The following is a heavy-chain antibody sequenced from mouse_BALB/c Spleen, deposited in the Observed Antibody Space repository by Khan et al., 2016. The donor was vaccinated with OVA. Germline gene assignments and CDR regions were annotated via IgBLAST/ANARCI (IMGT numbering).Heavy chain of an antibody. J-gene: IGHJ4*01. CDR2: IWGGGGT. CDR1: GFSLSRYN. CDR3: ARAYYRYDGYYAMDY. Sequence: QVQLKESGPGLVAPSQSLSITCTVSGFSLSRYNIHWVRQPPGKGLEWLGMIWGGGGTDYNSTLKSRLSISKDNPKSQVFLKMTSLQTDDSAMYYCARAYYRYDGYYAMDYWGQGTSVTVSS. D-gene: IGHD2-14*01. V-gene: IGHV2-6-4*01.